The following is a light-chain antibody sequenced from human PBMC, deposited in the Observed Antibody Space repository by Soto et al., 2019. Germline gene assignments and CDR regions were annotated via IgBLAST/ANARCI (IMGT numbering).Light chain of an antibody. J-gene: IGKJ5*01. Sequence: EIVLTQSPATLSVSPGEGATLSFRASQSVNQKLCWHQQKPGQAPRLLIYVASYRATGIPARFSGSGSGTEYTLTISNLQAEDFAVYYCQQFNNWPHTFGQGTRLEI. V-gene: IGKV3-15*01. CDR2: VAS. CDR3: QQFNNWPHT. CDR1: QSVNQK.